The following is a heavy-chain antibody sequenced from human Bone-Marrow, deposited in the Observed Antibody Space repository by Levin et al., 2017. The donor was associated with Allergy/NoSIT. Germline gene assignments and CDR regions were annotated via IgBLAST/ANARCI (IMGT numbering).Heavy chain of an antibody. CDR3: ASGGDSNSFQH. CDR1: GFTFSSYE. J-gene: IGHJ1*01. Sequence: LSLTCAASGFTFSSYEMNWVRQAPGKGLEWVSYISSSGSTIYYADSVKGRFTISRDNAKNSLYLQMNSLRAEDTAVYYCASGGDSNSFQHWGQGTLVTVSS. D-gene: IGHD2-21*02. CDR2: ISSSGSTI. V-gene: IGHV3-48*03.